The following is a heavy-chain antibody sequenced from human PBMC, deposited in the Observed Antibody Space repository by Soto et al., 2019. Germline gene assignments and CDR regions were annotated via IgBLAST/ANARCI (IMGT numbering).Heavy chain of an antibody. V-gene: IGHV3-15*07. CDR2: IKSKTDGGTT. J-gene: IGHJ3*02. CDR3: TTVDGDYIGAFDI. D-gene: IGHD4-17*01. Sequence: EVQLVESGGGLVKPGGSLRLSCAASGFTFSNAWMNWVRQAPGKGLEWVGRIKSKTDGGTTGYAAPVKGRFTISRDDSKNTLYLQMNSLKTEDTAVYYCTTVDGDYIGAFDIWGQGTMVTVSS. CDR1: GFTFSNAW.